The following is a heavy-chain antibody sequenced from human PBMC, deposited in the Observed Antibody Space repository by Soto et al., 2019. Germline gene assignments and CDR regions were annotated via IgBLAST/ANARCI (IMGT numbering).Heavy chain of an antibody. CDR2: ISSNVENT. CDR1: RFTSGYHA. J-gene: IGHJ4*01. D-gene: IGHD6-13*01. CDR3: VSWVSAHFDS. Sequence: EEQLLDSGGTLVQIGGSLRLSCAASRFTSGYHAMNWVRQAPGKGLEWVSTISSNVENTHYADSVKGRFIISSDNSSTTVALQMKSLRVEETAIYYCVSWVSAHFDSWGQGTLVTVSS. V-gene: IGHV3-23*01.